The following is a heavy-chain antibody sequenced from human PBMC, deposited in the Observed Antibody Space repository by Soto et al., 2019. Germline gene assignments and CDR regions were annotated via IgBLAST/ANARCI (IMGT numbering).Heavy chain of an antibody. D-gene: IGHD3-22*01. V-gene: IGHV2-5*02. CDR2: IYWDDDK. J-gene: IGHJ4*02. Sequence: QITLKESGPTLVKPTQTLTLTCTFSGFSLSTSGVGVGWIRQPPGKALEWLALIYWDDDKRYSPSLKSRLTITRDTSINQVVLAVTNMDPVDPATYYCAHGLTYYYDSTGYRYYFDYWGQGTLVTVSS. CDR3: AHGLTYYYDSTGYRYYFDY. CDR1: GFSLSTSGVG.